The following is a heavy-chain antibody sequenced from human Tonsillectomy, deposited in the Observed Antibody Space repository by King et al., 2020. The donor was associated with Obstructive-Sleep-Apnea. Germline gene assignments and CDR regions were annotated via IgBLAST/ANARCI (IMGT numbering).Heavy chain of an antibody. D-gene: IGHD3-3*01. V-gene: IGHV3-23*04. J-gene: IGHJ4*02. CDR3: ATSWSGYYYFDY. CDR1: GFTFNNYV. Sequence: VQLVESGGGLEQPGGSLRLSCVASGFTFNNYVMTWVRQAPGKGREWVSSIEADGDTTYSADSVTGRFTISRDNSKNTLYLQMNSLRAEDTAIYYCATSWSGYYYFDYWGQGSLVTVSS. CDR2: IEADGDTT.